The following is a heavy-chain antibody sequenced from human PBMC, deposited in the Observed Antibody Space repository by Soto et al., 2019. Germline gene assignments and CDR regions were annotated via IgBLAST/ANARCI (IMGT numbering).Heavy chain of an antibody. Sequence: SETLSLTCTVSGVFVSSGSYYWILIRQPPGKGLEWIGHIYYSGSTNYNPSLKSRVTISVDTSKNQFSLKLSSVTAADTAVYYCARGYGASFDYWGQGTLVTVSS. CDR2: IYYSGST. CDR1: GVFVSSGSYY. J-gene: IGHJ4*02. CDR3: ARGYGASFDY. D-gene: IGHD4-17*01. V-gene: IGHV4-61*01.